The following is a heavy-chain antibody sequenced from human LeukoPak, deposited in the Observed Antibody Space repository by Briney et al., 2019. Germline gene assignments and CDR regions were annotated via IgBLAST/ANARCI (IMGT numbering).Heavy chain of an antibody. V-gene: IGHV4-34*01. Sequence: SETLSLTCAVYGGSFSGYYWSWIRQPPGKGLEWIGEINHSGSTNYKPSLKSRVTISVDTSKNQFSLKLSSVTAADTAVYYCAVTRYDFWSGYKGWFDPWGQGTLVTVSS. J-gene: IGHJ5*02. CDR2: INHSGST. CDR3: AVTRYDFWSGYKGWFDP. D-gene: IGHD3-3*01. CDR1: GGSFSGYY.